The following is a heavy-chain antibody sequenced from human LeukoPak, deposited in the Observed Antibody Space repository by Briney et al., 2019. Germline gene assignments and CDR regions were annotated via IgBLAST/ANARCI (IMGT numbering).Heavy chain of an antibody. D-gene: IGHD6-19*01. Sequence: GGSLRLSCAASGFTFSSYSMNWVRQAPGKGLEWVSSISSSSSYIYYADSVKGRFTISRDNAKNSLYLQMNSLRAEDTAVYYCARDREQWLFDGWFDPWGQGTLVTVSS. CDR2: ISSSSSYI. CDR1: GFTFSSYS. V-gene: IGHV3-21*01. CDR3: ARDREQWLFDGWFDP. J-gene: IGHJ5*02.